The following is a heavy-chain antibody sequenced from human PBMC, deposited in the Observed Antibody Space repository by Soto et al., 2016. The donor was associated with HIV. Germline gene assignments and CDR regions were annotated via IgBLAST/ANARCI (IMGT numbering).Heavy chain of an antibody. J-gene: IGHJ6*04. CDR1: GYTFNSYG. V-gene: IGHV1-18*01. CDR2: ISAYNGNT. Sequence: QVQLVQSGAEVKKPGASVKVSCKASGYTFNSYGISWVRQAPGQGLEWMGWISAYNGNTNYAQKLQGRVTMTTDTSTSTAYMELRSLRSDDTAVYYCARDDGARPSQVEWQRLSHFSHYFMDVWGKGTPVTVSS. CDR3: ARDDGARPSQVEWQRLSHFSHYFMDV. D-gene: IGHD5-12*01.